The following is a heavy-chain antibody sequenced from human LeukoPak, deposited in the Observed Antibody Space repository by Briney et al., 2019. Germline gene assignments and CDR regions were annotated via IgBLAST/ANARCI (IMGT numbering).Heavy chain of an antibody. J-gene: IGHJ3*02. V-gene: IGHV3-30*18. D-gene: IGHD1-26*01. Sequence: GGSLRLSCTASGFTFSTYGMHWVRQAPGKGLEWVTLISYDGSTKYYSDSVKGRFTISRDNSKNTLYLQMNSLRAEDTAVYYCAKDPGIVGATDAFDIWGQGTMVTVSS. CDR2: ISYDGSTK. CDR1: GFTFSTYG. CDR3: AKDPGIVGATDAFDI.